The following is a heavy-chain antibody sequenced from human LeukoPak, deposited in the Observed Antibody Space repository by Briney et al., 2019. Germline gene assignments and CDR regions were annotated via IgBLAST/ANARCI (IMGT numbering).Heavy chain of an antibody. D-gene: IGHD2-2*01. J-gene: IGHJ6*02. CDR1: GGSISSYY. Sequence: SETLSLTCTVPGGSISSYYWSWIRQPPRQGLAWIGYIYYSGSTNYNPSLKSRVTISVDTSKNQFSLKLSSVTAADTAVYYCASERIVVVPAANYGMDVWGQGTTVTVSS. CDR2: IYYSGST. V-gene: IGHV4-59*12. CDR3: ASERIVVVPAANYGMDV.